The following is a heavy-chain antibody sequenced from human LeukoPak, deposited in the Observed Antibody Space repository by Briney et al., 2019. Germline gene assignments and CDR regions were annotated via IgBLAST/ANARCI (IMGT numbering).Heavy chain of an antibody. CDR1: GYTFTSYG. CDR2: ISAYNGNT. J-gene: IGHJ6*03. CDR3: ARDGKDIVVVPAAILPYYYYYYMDV. V-gene: IGHV1-18*01. D-gene: IGHD2-2*02. Sequence: ASVKVSCKASGYTFTSYGISWVRQAPGQGLEWMGWISAYNGNTNYAQKLQGRVTMTTDTSTSTAYMELRSLRSDDTAVYYCARDGKDIVVVPAAILPYYYYYYMDVWGKGTTVTVSS.